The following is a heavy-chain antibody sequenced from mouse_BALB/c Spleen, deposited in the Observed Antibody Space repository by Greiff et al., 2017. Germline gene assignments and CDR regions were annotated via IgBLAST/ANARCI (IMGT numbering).Heavy chain of an antibody. CDR2: IYPGSGST. D-gene: IGHD1-1*01. CDR1: GYTFTSYW. J-gene: IGHJ3*01. Sequence: LKQPGSELVRPGASVKLSCKASGYTFTSYWMHWVKQRHGQGLEWIGNIYPGSGSTNYDEKFKSKGTLTVDTSSSTAYMHLSSLTSEDSAVYYCTRSGHYDGCAYWGQGTLVTVSA. V-gene: IGHV1S22*01. CDR3: TRSGHYDGCAY.